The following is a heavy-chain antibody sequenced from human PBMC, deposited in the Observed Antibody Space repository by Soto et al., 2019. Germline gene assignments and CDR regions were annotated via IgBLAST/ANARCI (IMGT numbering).Heavy chain of an antibody. CDR2: INHSGST. D-gene: IGHD3-22*01. J-gene: IGHJ6*02. CDR3: ARGNYDSSGYPGDYYYNMDV. V-gene: IGHV4-34*01. Sequence: SETLSLTCAVYGGSFSGYYWSWIRQPPGKGLEWIGEINHSGSTNYNPSLKSRVTISVDTSKNQFSLKLMSVTAADTAVYYCARGNYDSSGYPGDYYYNMDVWGQGTMVTVSS. CDR1: GGSFSGYY.